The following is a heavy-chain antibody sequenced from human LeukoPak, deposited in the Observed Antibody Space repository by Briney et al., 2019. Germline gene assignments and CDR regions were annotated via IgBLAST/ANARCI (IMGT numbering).Heavy chain of an antibody. J-gene: IGHJ4*02. Sequence: SETLSLTCTVSGGSISSYYWSWIRQPPGKGLEWIGYIYYSGSTNYNPSLKSRVTISVDTSKNQFSPKLSSVTAADTAVYYCARGAGYSGYDRYYFDYWGQGTLVTVSS. CDR2: IYYSGST. D-gene: IGHD5-12*01. V-gene: IGHV4-59*01. CDR1: GGSISSYY. CDR3: ARGAGYSGYDRYYFDY.